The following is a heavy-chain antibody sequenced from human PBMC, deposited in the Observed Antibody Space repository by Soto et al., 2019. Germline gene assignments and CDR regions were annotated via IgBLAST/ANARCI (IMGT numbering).Heavy chain of an antibody. CDR2: MFYSGST. CDR3: ARQSGYGDYPWADAFDI. J-gene: IGHJ3*02. D-gene: IGHD4-17*01. V-gene: IGHV4-59*08. CDR1: GGSIRNYY. Sequence: SETLSLPCTVPGGSIRNYYRSWIRQPPGKGLAWIGYMFYSGSTNYNPSLKSRVTISVDTSQNRFSLRLSSVTAADTAVYYCARQSGYGDYPWADAFDIWGQGTMVTVSS.